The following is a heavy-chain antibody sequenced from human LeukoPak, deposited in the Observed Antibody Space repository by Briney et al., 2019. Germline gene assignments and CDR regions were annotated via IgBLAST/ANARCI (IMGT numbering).Heavy chain of an antibody. CDR2: ISYDGSNK. V-gene: IGHV3-30*04. D-gene: IGHD6-19*01. Sequence: GGSLRLSCAASGFTFSSYAMHWVRQAPGKGLEWVAVISYDGSNKYYADSVKGRFTISRDNSKNTLFLQMNSLRAEDTAVYYCAKDNSGAYEAFDHWGQGTLVTVSS. CDR3: AKDNSGAYEAFDH. J-gene: IGHJ4*02. CDR1: GFTFSSYA.